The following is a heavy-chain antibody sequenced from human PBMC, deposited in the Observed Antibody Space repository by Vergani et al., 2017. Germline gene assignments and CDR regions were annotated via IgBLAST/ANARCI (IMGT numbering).Heavy chain of an antibody. Sequence: QVQLVQSGAEVKKPGSSVKVSCKASGGTFSSYAISWVRQAPGQGLEWMGGIIPNFGTANYAQKFQGRVTITADESTITAYMEMSSLRSEDTVVYYCANSFYDSSGYYDSGGNAFDIGGQGTRVTVSS. CDR2: IIPNFGTA. V-gene: IGHV1-69*01. D-gene: IGHD3-22*01. CDR1: GGTFSSYA. CDR3: ANSFYDSSGYYDSGGNAFDI. J-gene: IGHJ3*02.